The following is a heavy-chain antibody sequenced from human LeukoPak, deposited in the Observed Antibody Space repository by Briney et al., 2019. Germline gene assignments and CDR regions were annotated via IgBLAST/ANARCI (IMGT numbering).Heavy chain of an antibody. V-gene: IGHV1-2*06. CDR3: ARAPHHDCSGGSCYPDYYYYGMDV. CDR2: INPNSGGT. Sequence: GASVKVSCKASGYTFTGNYMHWVRQAPGQGLEWMGRINPNSGGTNYAQKFQGRVTMTRDTSISTAYMELSRLRSDDTAVYYCARAPHHDCSGGSCYPDYYYYGMDVWGQGTTVTVSS. CDR1: GYTFTGNY. D-gene: IGHD2-15*01. J-gene: IGHJ6*02.